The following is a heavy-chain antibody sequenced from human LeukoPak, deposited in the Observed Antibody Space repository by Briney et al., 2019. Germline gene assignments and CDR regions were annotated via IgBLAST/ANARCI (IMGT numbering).Heavy chain of an antibody. D-gene: IGHD3-16*01. Sequence: PGGSLRLSCAASGLTFSSYWMSWVRQAPGKGLEWVANIKQDGSEKYYVDSVKCRFTISRDNAKNSLYLQMNSLRAEDTAVYYCARESYDYVWGSYPYNWFDPWGQGTLVTVSS. CDR2: IKQDGSEK. V-gene: IGHV3-7*01. CDR1: GLTFSSYW. J-gene: IGHJ5*02. CDR3: ARESYDYVWGSYPYNWFDP.